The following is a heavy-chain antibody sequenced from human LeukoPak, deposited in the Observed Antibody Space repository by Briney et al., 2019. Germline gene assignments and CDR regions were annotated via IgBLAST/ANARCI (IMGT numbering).Heavy chain of an antibody. D-gene: IGHD2-21*02. Sequence: GGSLRLSCTASGFTFGDYAMSWVRQAPGKGLEWVAVISYDGSNKYYADSVKGRFTISRDNSKNTLYLQMNSLRAEDTAVYYCAGAYCGGDCYSVDDAFDIWGQGTMVTVSS. CDR3: AGAYCGGDCYSVDDAFDI. J-gene: IGHJ3*02. V-gene: IGHV3-30*04. CDR2: ISYDGSNK. CDR1: GFTFGDYA.